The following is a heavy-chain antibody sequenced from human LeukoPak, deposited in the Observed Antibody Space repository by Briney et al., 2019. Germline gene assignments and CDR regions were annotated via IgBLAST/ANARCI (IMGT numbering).Heavy chain of an antibody. V-gene: IGHV3-23*01. D-gene: IGHD5-24*01. CDR2: ISGSGGST. Sequence: GGSLRLSCAASGFSFDDYAMSWVRQAPGKGLEWVSAISGSGGSTYYADSVKGRFTISRDNSKNTLYLQMNSLRAEDTAVYYCAKGWQRWLQLPFDYWGQGTLVTVSS. CDR3: AKGWQRWLQLPFDY. CDR1: GFSFDDYA. J-gene: IGHJ4*02.